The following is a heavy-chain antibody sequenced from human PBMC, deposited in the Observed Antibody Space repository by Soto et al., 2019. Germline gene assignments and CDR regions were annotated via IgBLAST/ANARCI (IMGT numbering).Heavy chain of an antibody. CDR2: ISGSGDST. CDR1: GFTFSSYA. J-gene: IGHJ6*02. Sequence: GGSLRLSCAASGFTFSSYAMSWVRQAPEKGLEWVSVISGSGDSTCYADSVRGRFTISRDNSKNTLYLQMNSLRAEDTAVYYCAKDRDGAAAGPTKFYGMDVWGQGTTVTVSS. CDR3: AKDRDGAAAGPTKFYGMDV. V-gene: IGHV3-23*01. D-gene: IGHD6-13*01.